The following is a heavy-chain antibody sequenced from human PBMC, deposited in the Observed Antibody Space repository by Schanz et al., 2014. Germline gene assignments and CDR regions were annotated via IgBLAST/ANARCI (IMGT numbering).Heavy chain of an antibody. CDR1: GFTFSDYY. V-gene: IGHV3-33*08. CDR2: IGYDGSEK. J-gene: IGHJ4*02. D-gene: IGHD2-2*02. Sequence: QVQLVDSGGGLVKPGGSLRLSCAASGFTFSDYYMSWIRQAPGKGLEWVANIGYDGSEKYYVDSVKGRFTISRDNSKDTLYLQMSGLTPEDTAVYYCAGGEYQLLYGNWGQGTLVTVSS. CDR3: AGGEYQLLYGN.